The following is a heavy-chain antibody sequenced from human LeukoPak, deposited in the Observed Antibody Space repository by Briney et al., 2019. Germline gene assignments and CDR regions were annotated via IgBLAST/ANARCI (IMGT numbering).Heavy chain of an antibody. D-gene: IGHD1-1*01. CDR1: GASISSGGYF. V-gene: IGHV4-31*03. J-gene: IGHJ4*02. CDR3: ARAPGSAYNAYYFDY. CDR2: FFYSGST. Sequence: SQTLSLTCTVSGASISSGGYFWGWIRQHPWKGLEWIGYFFYSGSTYYNPSLKSRVTISVDTSKNQISLKLSSVTAAATAVYYCARAPGSAYNAYYFDYWGQGTLVTVSS.